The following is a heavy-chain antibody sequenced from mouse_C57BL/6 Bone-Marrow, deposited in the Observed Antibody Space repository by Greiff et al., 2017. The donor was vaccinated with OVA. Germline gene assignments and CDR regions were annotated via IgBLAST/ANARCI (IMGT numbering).Heavy chain of an antibody. CDR2: INPSSGYT. V-gene: IGHV1-4*01. CDR3: ARWGVATRVDD. CDR1: GYTFTSYT. J-gene: IGHJ2*01. Sequence: QVQLQQSGAELARPGASVKLSCKASGYTFTSYTMHWVKQRPGPGLEWIGYINPSSGYTNSNHKFKAKATLTADTSSSTAYLQLSGLTSEDSAVYYCARWGVATRVDDWGQGTTLTVSS.